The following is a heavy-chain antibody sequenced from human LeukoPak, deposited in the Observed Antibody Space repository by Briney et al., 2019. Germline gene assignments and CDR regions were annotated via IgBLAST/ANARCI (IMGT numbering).Heavy chain of an antibody. V-gene: IGHV3-11*01. CDR2: ISSSGTII. J-gene: IGHJ6*03. CDR3: ARDDHVRVSFYMDV. CDR1: GFTFSDYY. D-gene: IGHD2/OR15-2a*01. Sequence: KPGGSLRLSCAASGFTFSDYYMSWIRQAPGKGLEWVSYISSSGTIIYYADSVKGRFTLSRDNARNSLYLQMNSLRAEDTAVYYCARDDHVRVSFYMDVWGKGTTVTVSS.